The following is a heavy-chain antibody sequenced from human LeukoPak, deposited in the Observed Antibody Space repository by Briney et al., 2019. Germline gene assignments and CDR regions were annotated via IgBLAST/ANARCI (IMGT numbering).Heavy chain of an antibody. Sequence: SVKVSCKVSGGTFSKNSISWVRQAPGQGLEWMGRTIPIVGVEHYAQKFQGRVTITADMSTSTAYMDLSSLRSDDTAVYYCARVKAVGVPVAIDAYFDYGMDVWGQGTTVIVSS. CDR3: ARVKAVGVPVAIDAYFDYGMDV. J-gene: IGHJ6*02. CDR1: GGTFSKNS. D-gene: IGHD3-16*01. CDR2: TIPIVGVE. V-gene: IGHV1-69*02.